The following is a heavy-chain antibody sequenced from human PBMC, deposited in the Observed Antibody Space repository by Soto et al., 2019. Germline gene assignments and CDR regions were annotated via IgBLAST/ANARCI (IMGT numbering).Heavy chain of an antibody. D-gene: IGHD3-10*01. Sequence: QVQLVQSGAEVKKPGSSVKVSCKASGGIFSTYAISWLRQAPGQGREWMGGIIPIFGTPNYAQRFQGRVTITADESTSTAYMELSRLRSEYTAVYYCARDRDDYGSGNYYNRIDFWGQGTLVTVSS. J-gene: IGHJ4*02. CDR1: GGIFSTYA. CDR3: ARDRDDYGSGNYYNRIDF. CDR2: IIPIFGTP. V-gene: IGHV1-69*01.